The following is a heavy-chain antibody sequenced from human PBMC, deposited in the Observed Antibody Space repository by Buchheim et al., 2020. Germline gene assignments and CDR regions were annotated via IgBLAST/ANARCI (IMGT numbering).Heavy chain of an antibody. CDR2: ISGSGGST. D-gene: IGHD1-26*01. CDR3: ARTIVGATTRSPGGPN. V-gene: IGHV3-23*01. CDR1: GFTFSSYA. Sequence: EVQLLESGGGLVQPGGSLRLSCAASGFTFSSYAMSWVRQAPGKGLEWVSAISGSGGSTYYADSVKGRFTISRDNSKNTLFLQMNSLRAEDTAVYYCARTIVGATTRSPGGPNWGQGTL. J-gene: IGHJ4*02.